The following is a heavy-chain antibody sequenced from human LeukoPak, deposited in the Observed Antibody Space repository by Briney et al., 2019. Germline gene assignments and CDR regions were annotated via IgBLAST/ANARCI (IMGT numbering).Heavy chain of an antibody. V-gene: IGHV4-38-2*01. D-gene: IGHD3-22*01. J-gene: IGHJ4*02. CDR1: GYSISSGYY. Sequence: PSETLSLTCAVSGYSISSGYYWGWIRQPPGKGLEWIGSIYYSGSTYYNPSLKSRVTISVDTSKNQFSLKLSSVTAADTAVYYCASRYYDSSGYYFDYWGQGTLVTVSS. CDR2: IYYSGST. CDR3: ASRYYDSSGYYFDY.